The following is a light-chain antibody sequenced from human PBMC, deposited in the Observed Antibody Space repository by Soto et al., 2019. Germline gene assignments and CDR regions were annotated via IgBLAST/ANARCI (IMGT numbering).Light chain of an antibody. Sequence: DIQMTQSPSSLSASLGDRVTITCRASQNIGKYVNWFQQKPGEAPKLLVYGASNTLSAVPSRFSASGSGTDFTLTINSLQLDDSGTYYCQQNRNTPRTFGHGTRVEIK. J-gene: IGKJ1*01. CDR2: GAS. V-gene: IGKV1-39*01. CDR1: QNIGKY. CDR3: QQNRNTPRT.